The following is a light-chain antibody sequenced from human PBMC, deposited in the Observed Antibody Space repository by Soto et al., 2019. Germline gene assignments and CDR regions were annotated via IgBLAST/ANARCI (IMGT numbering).Light chain of an antibody. J-gene: IGKJ1*01. CDR3: QQYGSSPPT. CDR2: GAS. Sequence: EIVLTQSPGTLSLSPGERATLSCRASQSVSSSYLAWYQQKPGQGPRLLIYGASSRATGTPDRFSGSGTGTDFTLTINRLEPEDFALYYCQQYGSSPPTFGQGTKVVIK. V-gene: IGKV3-20*01. CDR1: QSVSSSY.